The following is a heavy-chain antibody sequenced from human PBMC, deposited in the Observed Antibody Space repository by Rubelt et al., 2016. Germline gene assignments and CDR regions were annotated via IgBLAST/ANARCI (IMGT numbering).Heavy chain of an antibody. V-gene: IGHV3-7*01. J-gene: IGHJ4*02. Sequence: EVHLVESGGGLVQPGRSLRLSCAASGFTFSSHWMTWVRQAPGKGLEWVANIKQGGSEKYYVDSVKGRFTISRDNFNNTLLLQMNSLRAEDTALYFCARALRKLNVFDYWGLGTLVTVSS. CDR2: IKQGGSEK. CDR1: GFTFSSHW. D-gene: IGHD4-23*01. CDR3: ARALRKLNVFDY.